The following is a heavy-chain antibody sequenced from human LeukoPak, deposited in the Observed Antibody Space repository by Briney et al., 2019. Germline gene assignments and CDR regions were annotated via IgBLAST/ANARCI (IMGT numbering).Heavy chain of an antibody. CDR3: AREGKWLQLRCFDY. V-gene: IGHV3-21*04. J-gene: IGHJ4*02. D-gene: IGHD5-24*01. CDR1: GFTFSSYS. Sequence: PGGSLRLPCAASGFTFSSYSMNWVRQAPGKGLEWVSSISSSSSYIYYADSVKGRFTISRDTSNNTLYLQMNSLRADDTAVYYCAREGKWLQLRCFDYWGQGTLVTVSS. CDR2: ISSSSSYI.